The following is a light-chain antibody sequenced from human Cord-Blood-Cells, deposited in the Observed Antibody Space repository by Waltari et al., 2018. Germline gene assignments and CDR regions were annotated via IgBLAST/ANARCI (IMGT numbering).Light chain of an antibody. CDR3: SSYTSSSTLV. CDR1: SSDVGGYNY. V-gene: IGLV2-14*01. CDR2: DVS. Sequence: QSALTQPASVSGSPGQSITISCTGTSSDVGGYNYVSWYQQHPGKAPKLMLYDVSNRPSGVSNRFSGSKSGNTASLTISGLQAEDEADYHCSSYTSSSTLVFGTGTKVTVL. J-gene: IGLJ1*01.